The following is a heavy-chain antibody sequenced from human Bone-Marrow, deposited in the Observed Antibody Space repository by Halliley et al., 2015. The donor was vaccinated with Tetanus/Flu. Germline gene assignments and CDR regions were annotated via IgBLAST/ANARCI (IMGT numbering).Heavy chain of an antibody. V-gene: IGHV3-30*18. CDR2: MSNDGNHE. CDR3: AKDSLSPATTRYYYGMDV. D-gene: IGHD4-17*01. J-gene: IGHJ6*02. Sequence: MSNDGNHEYYVDSVRGRFTISRDNSKNTLYLQMNSLRPDDSALYFCAKDSLSPATTRYYYGMDVWGHGTTVTVSS.